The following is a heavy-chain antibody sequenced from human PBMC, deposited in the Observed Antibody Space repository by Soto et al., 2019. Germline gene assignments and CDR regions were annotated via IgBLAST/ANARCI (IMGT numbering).Heavy chain of an antibody. CDR1: GYTFTSYG. CDR3: ARWSGSSTVDYYYYGMDV. D-gene: IGHD1-26*01. CDR2: ISAYNGNT. V-gene: IGHV1-18*01. Sequence: QVQLVQSGAEVKKPGASVKVSCKASGYTFTSYGISWVRQAPGQGLEWMGWISAYNGNTNYAHKLQGRVTMTTDTSTRTAYKEMRSLRSADTAVYYCARWSGSSTVDYYYYGMDVWGQGATVTVSS. J-gene: IGHJ6*02.